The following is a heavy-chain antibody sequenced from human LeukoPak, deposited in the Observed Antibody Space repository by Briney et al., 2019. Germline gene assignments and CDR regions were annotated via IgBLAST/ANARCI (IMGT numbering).Heavy chain of an antibody. CDR3: VYGGGALNY. D-gene: IGHD2-21*01. CDR1: GDSVSNSRAA. CDR2: TYYRSKWYN. J-gene: IGHJ4*02. Sequence: PSQTLSLTCAISGDSVSNSRAAWHWIRQSPSRGLEWLGRTYYRSKWYNDYAVSVKSRITIDPDTSKNQFSLQLSSVTPEDTAVYYCVYGGGALNYWGQGTLVTVSS. V-gene: IGHV6-1*01.